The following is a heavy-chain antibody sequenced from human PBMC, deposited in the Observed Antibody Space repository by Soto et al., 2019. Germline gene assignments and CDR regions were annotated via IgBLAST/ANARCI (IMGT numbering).Heavy chain of an antibody. CDR2: FDAEEGET. D-gene: IGHD3-9*01. V-gene: IGHV1-24*01. J-gene: IGHJ5*02. CDR1: GYILSKIS. CDR3: TTGLHYDTVSWFDP. Sequence: ASVKVSCKVSGYILSKISMHWVRQAPGKGLEWMGGFDAEEGETVYAQTFQGRVTMTEDISTDTAYMELRSLRSDDTAVYYCTTGLHYDTVSWFDPWG.